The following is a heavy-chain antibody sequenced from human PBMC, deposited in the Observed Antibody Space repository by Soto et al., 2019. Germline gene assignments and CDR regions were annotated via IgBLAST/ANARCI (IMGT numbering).Heavy chain of an antibody. CDR3: ARGIVGAYAWFDP. CDR2: IYHSGST. J-gene: IGHJ5*02. CDR1: GCSISSSNW. D-gene: IGHD1-26*01. Sequence: SETLSLTCTVSGCSISSSNWWSWVRQPPGKGLEWIGEIYHSGSTNYNPPLKSRVTISVDKSKNQFSLKLSSVTAADTAVYYCARGIVGAYAWFDPWGQGTLVNVS. V-gene: IGHV4-4*02.